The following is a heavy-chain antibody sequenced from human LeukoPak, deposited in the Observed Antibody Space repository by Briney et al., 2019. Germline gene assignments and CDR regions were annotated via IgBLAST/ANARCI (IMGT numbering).Heavy chain of an antibody. J-gene: IGHJ6*03. V-gene: IGHV4-34*01. Sequence: SETLSLTCAVYGGSFSGYYWSWIRQPPGKGLEWIGEINHSGSTNHNPSLKSRVTISVDTSKNQFSLKLSSVTAADTAVYYCARVGYCSSTSCLLPYYYYYYMDVWGKGTTVTVSS. D-gene: IGHD2-2*01. CDR2: INHSGST. CDR1: GGSFSGYY. CDR3: ARVGYCSSTSCLLPYYYYYYMDV.